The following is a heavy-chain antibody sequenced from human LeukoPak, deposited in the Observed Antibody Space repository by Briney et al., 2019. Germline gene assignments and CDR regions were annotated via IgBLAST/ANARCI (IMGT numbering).Heavy chain of an antibody. CDR3: ARQVAGPYYFDY. D-gene: IGHD6-19*01. V-gene: IGHV1-69*13. CDR2: IIPVFGSV. CDR1: GGTFSSSA. J-gene: IGHJ4*02. Sequence: ASVKVSCKASGGTFSSSAVNWVRQAPGQGLEWMGKIIPVFGSVIYAQKFEGRVTTTADQSTSTAYMELNSLTSEDTAVYYCARQVAGPYYFDYWGQGTLVTVSS.